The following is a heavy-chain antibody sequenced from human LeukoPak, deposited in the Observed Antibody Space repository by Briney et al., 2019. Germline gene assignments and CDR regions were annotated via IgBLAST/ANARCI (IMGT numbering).Heavy chain of an antibody. D-gene: IGHD4-23*01. J-gene: IGHJ4*02. V-gene: IGHV4-39*01. CDR1: GGSFSSSSYY. CDR3: ARIDGGHHLSPFDY. Sequence: SETLSLTCTVSGGSFSSSSYYWGWIRQPPGKGLDWIGSFYYSGSTYYNPSLKSRVTISVDTSKNQFSLKLSSVTAADTAIYYCARIDGGHHLSPFDYWGQGTLVTVSS. CDR2: FYYSGST.